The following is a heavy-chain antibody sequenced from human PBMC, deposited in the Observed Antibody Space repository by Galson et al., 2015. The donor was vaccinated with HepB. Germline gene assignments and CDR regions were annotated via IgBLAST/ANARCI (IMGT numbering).Heavy chain of an antibody. CDR3: ASLGSEYYDSSGYSYYYYYMDV. CDR1: GYKFTSYY. V-gene: IGHV1-2*06. Sequence: SVKVSCKASGYKFTSYYMHWVRQAPGQGLEWMGRINPNSGGTNYAQKFQGRVTMTRDTSISTAYMELSRLRSDDTAVYYCASLGSEYYDSSGYSYYYYYMDVWGKGTTVTVSS. CDR2: INPNSGGT. J-gene: IGHJ6*03. D-gene: IGHD3-22*01.